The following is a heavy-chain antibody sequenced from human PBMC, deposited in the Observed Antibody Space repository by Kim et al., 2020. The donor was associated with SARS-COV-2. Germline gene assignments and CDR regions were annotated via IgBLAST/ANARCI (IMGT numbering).Heavy chain of an antibody. J-gene: IGHJ4*02. CDR3: TRDLAN. CDR2: VNGDGTST. V-gene: IGHV3-74*01. Sequence: GGSLRLSCAASGFTFTSHWMHWFRQGPGKGLAWVSRVNGDGTSTNYADSVKGRFTISRDNAKNTVYLQMNSLRVEDTVVYYCTRDLANWGQGSLVNVSS. CDR1: GFTFTSHW.